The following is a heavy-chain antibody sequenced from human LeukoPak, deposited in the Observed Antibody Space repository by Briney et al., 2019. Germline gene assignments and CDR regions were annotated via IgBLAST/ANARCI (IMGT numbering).Heavy chain of an antibody. CDR2: IKSDGSIT. J-gene: IGHJ4*02. CDR3: ARGGYCSGGSRYRGFDS. CDR1: GFTFSNYW. D-gene: IGHD2-15*01. Sequence: GGSLRLSCAASGFTFSNYWMQWVRQAPGKGLVWVSRIKSDGSITTYADSVKGRFTVSRDNAKNTLFLQMNSLRDEDTAVYYCARGGYCSGGSRYRGFDSWGQGTLVTVSS. V-gene: IGHV3-74*03.